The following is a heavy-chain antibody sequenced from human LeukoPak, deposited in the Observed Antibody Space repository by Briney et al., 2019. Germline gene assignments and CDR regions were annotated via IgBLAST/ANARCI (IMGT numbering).Heavy chain of an antibody. CDR3: AKMKGQRLNDYCMDA. J-gene: IGHJ6*03. Sequence: PGRSLRLSCEASGLAFRNFAMSWVRQAPGKGLEWVSGMTGSGGSSYYADSVKGRFTISRDNAKNALYLQMNSLRADVTALYYCAKMKGQRLNDYCMDAWGKGTTVTVSS. CDR2: MTGSGGSS. V-gene: IGHV3-23*01. CDR1: GLAFRNFA.